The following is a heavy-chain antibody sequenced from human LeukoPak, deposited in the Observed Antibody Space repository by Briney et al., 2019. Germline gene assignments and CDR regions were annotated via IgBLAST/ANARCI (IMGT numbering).Heavy chain of an antibody. Sequence: SETLSLTCAVYGGSFSGYYWSWIRQPPGKGLEWIGEINHSGSTNYNPSLKSRVTISVDTSRNQFSLKLSSVTAADTAVYYCARHNGGYNSFDFWGKGTLVTVSP. J-gene: IGHJ4*02. D-gene: IGHD5-24*01. V-gene: IGHV4-34*01. CDR2: INHSGST. CDR1: GGSFSGYY. CDR3: ARHNGGYNSFDF.